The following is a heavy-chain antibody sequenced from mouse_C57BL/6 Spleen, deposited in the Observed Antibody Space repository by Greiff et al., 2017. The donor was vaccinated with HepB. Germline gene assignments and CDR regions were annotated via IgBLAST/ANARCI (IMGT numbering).Heavy chain of an antibody. V-gene: IGHV1-55*01. CDR3: ARVDYYGSSLYFDV. D-gene: IGHD1-1*01. CDR1: GYTFTSYW. J-gene: IGHJ1*03. Sequence: VQLQQPGAELVKPGASVKMSCKASGYTFTSYWITWVKQRPGQGLEWIGDIYPGSGSTNYNEKFKSKATLTVDTSSSTAYMQLSSLTSEDSAVYYCARVDYYGSSLYFDVWGTGTTVTVSS. CDR2: IYPGSGST.